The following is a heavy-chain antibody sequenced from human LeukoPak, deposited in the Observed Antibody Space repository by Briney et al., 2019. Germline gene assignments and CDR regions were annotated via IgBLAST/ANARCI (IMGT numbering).Heavy chain of an antibody. CDR3: ARDRGVRGSHLLY. Sequence: AGSLRLSCTASRFTFYCCAIQWLRHAPGKGLEWVTDVTHDGNTKDYLDFVKGRFTISRDNSENIVCLQMNSLITEDTAVYYCARDRGVRGSHLLYWGQGTLVTVSS. CDR1: RFTFYCCA. V-gene: IGHV3-30*14. D-gene: IGHD2/OR15-2a*01. J-gene: IGHJ4*02. CDR2: VTHDGNTK.